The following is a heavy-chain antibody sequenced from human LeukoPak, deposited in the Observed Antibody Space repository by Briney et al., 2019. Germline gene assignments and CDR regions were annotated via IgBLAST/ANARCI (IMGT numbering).Heavy chain of an antibody. Sequence: GGSLRLSCTASGFTFINYSMNWVRQAPGKGLEWVSYISSSGNSISYADSVKGRFTISRGNAKNSLYLQMNSLRDEDTAFYYCARGDGPTVTADYFQNWGQGTLVTVS. D-gene: IGHD4-17*01. CDR2: ISSSGNSI. CDR1: GFTFINYS. J-gene: IGHJ1*01. V-gene: IGHV3-48*02. CDR3: ARGDGPTVTADYFQN.